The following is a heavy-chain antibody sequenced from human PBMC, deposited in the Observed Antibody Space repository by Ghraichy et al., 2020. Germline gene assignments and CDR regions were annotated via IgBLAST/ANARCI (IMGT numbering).Heavy chain of an antibody. J-gene: IGHJ6*02. V-gene: IGHV3-43*02. D-gene: IGHD2-2*01. CDR1: GFIFDDYA. CDR2: ITWDGTST. Sequence: GESLNISCAASGFIFDDYAMHWVRQSPRKGLEWVSLITWDGTSTYYADSVKGRFTISRDNSKNSLYLQMNSLRTEDTALYYCAKDFVVVPAAPYGGMDVWGQGTTVTVSS. CDR3: AKDFVVVPAAPYGGMDV.